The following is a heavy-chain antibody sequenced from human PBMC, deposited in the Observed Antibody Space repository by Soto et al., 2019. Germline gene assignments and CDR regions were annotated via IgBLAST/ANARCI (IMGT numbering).Heavy chain of an antibody. CDR2: IYYSGST. CDR1: GGSISGYY. V-gene: IGHV4-59*01. Sequence: PSETLSLTCTVSGGSISGYYWSWIRQPPGKGLEWIGYIYYSGSTNYNPSLKSRVTISVDTSKNQFSLKLSSVTAADTAVYYCARGPPATDAFDIWGQGTMVTVSS. D-gene: IGHD2-2*01. CDR3: ARGPPATDAFDI. J-gene: IGHJ3*02.